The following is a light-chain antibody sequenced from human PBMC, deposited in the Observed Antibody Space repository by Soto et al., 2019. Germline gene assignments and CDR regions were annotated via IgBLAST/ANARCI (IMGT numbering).Light chain of an antibody. V-gene: IGKV3-15*01. CDR3: QQYNNWPPNT. J-gene: IGKJ2*01. CDR1: QSVSSN. CDR2: GAS. Sequence: EIVMTQSPATLSVSPGERATLSCRASQSVSSNLAWYQQKPGQAPRLLIYGASTRATGIPARFSGSGSGTAFTLTISSRQSEDFAVYYCQQYNNWPPNTFGQGTKLEIK.